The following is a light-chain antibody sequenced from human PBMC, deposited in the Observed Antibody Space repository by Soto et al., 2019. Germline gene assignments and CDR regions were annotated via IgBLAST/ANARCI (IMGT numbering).Light chain of an antibody. V-gene: IGLV2-14*01. J-gene: IGLJ1*01. CDR3: PSPTPASLYV. CDR1: SSDVGNYNY. Sequence: QSALTQPASVSGSPGQSITISCTGTSSDVGNYNYVSWYQQYPGRVPKLLIYMVSNRPSGVSNRFSGSKSGNTASLTISGLQAEDEADYFCPSPTPASLYVFGTGTKVTVL. CDR2: MVS.